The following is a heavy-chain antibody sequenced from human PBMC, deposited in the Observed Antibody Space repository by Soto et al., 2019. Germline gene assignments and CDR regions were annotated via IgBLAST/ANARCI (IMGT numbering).Heavy chain of an antibody. Sequence: QVQLQESGPGLVKPSGTLSLTCAVSGGSISSSNWWSWVHQPPGKGLEWIGEIYHSGSTNYNTSLKCRVTISVDKSKNQFSLKLRSVTAADTAVYYCARSPDSSGYYPRWYYYGMDVWGQGTTVTVSS. CDR1: GGSISSSNW. CDR2: IYHSGST. D-gene: IGHD3-22*01. J-gene: IGHJ6*02. V-gene: IGHV4-4*02. CDR3: ARSPDSSGYYPRWYYYGMDV.